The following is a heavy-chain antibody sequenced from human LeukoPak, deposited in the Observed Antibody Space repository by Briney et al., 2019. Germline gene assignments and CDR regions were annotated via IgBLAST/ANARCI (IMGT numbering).Heavy chain of an antibody. CDR3: ARVGAGNDYGDYVGY. CDR2: ISSSSSYI. J-gene: IGHJ4*02. Sequence: GGSLRLSCAASGFTFSSYSMNWVRQAPGKGLEWVSSISSSSSYIYYADSVKGRFTISRDNAKNSLYLQMNSLRAEDTAVYYCARVGAGNDYGDYVGYWGQGTLVTVSS. D-gene: IGHD4-17*01. V-gene: IGHV3-21*01. CDR1: GFTFSSYS.